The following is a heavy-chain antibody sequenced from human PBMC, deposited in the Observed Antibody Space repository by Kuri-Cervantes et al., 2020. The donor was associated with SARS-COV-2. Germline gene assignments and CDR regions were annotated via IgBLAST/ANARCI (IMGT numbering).Heavy chain of an antibody. J-gene: IGHJ3*02. CDR2: PDWDDNR. V-gene: IGHV2-70*04. CDR3: ARSPPELRATLALNI. CDR1: GVSVSSHRMR. Sequence: SGPTLVKPTQTLTLTCTLSGVSVSSHRMRVNWIRQPPGKALEWLARPDWDDNRFYLTSLKTRLSISRDTSKNQVVLTMTNVDPLDTGTYYCARSPPELRATLALNIWGHGAMVTVSS. D-gene: IGHD1-26*01.